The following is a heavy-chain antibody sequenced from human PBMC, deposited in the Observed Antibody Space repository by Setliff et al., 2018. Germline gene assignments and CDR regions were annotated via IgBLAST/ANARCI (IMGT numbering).Heavy chain of an antibody. CDR1: GESIRSNNW. D-gene: IGHD6-19*01. V-gene: IGHV4-4*02. Sequence: SETLSLTCTVSGESIRSNNWWNWVRQPPGKGLEWIGDIYQSGTTNYNPSLKSRVTISVDTSKNQFSLKLSSVTAADTAVYYCARGRAGHSGHWGQGTLVTVSS. J-gene: IGHJ4*02. CDR2: IYQSGTT. CDR3: ARGRAGHSGH.